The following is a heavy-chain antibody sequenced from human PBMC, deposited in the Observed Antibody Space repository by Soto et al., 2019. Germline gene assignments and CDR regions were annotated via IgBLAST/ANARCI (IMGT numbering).Heavy chain of an antibody. J-gene: IGHJ4*02. CDR3: ARDRGLSSGRIDY. CDR2: ISSSSSYI. CDR1: GFTFSSYS. V-gene: IGHV3-21*01. D-gene: IGHD6-19*01. Sequence: GGSLRLSCAASGFTFSSYSMNWVRQAPGKGLEWVSSISSSSSYIYYADSVKGRFTISRDNAKNSLYLQMNSLRAEDTAVYYCARDRGLSSGRIDYWGQGTLVTV.